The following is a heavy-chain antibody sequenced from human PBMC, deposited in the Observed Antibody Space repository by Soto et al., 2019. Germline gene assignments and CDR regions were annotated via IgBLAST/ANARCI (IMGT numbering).Heavy chain of an antibody. CDR2: ISGSGGST. J-gene: IGHJ4*02. CDR3: AGSITIFGVVIVKFDY. D-gene: IGHD3-3*01. Sequence: GGSLRLSCAASGFTFSSYAMSWVRQATGKGLEWVSAISGSGGSTYYADSVKGRFTISRDNSKNTLYLQMNSLRAEDTAVYYCAGSITIFGVVIVKFDYWGQGTLVTVSS. V-gene: IGHV3-23*01. CDR1: GFTFSSYA.